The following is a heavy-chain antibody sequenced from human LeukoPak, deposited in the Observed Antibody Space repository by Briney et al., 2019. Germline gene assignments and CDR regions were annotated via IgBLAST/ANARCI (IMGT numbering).Heavy chain of an antibody. V-gene: IGHV1-18*01. CDR2: ISAYNGNT. D-gene: IGHD3-3*01. Sequence: ASVKVSCKASGYTFTSYGISWVRQAPGQGLEWMGWISAYNGNTNYAQKLQGRVTITADESTSTAYMELSSLRSEDTAVYYCARTRVVNDAFDIWGQGTMVTVSS. CDR1: GYTFTSYG. CDR3: ARTRVVNDAFDI. J-gene: IGHJ3*02.